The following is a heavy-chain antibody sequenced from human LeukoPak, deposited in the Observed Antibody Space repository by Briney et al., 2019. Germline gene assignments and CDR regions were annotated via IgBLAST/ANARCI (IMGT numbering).Heavy chain of an antibody. J-gene: IGHJ4*02. CDR1: GGTFSSYA. V-gene: IGHV1-69*05. Sequence: SVKVSCKASGGTFSSYAISWVRQAPGQGLEWMGRIIPIFGTANYAQKFQGRVTITTDESTSTAYMELSSLRSEDTAVYYCARDPSYYEDGDYRGQGTLVTVSS. CDR2: IIPIFGTA. D-gene: IGHD3-22*01. CDR3: ARDPSYYEDGDY.